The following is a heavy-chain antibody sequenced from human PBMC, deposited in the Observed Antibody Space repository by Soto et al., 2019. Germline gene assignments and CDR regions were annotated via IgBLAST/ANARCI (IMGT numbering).Heavy chain of an antibody. CDR3: ARESRGFDHGIDY. D-gene: IGHD3-16*01. CDR2: IYYSGST. V-gene: IGHV4-31*03. CDR1: GGSISSGGYY. J-gene: IGHJ4*02. Sequence: QVQLQESGPGLVKPSQTLSLTCTVSGGSISSGGYYWSWIRQHPGKGLEWIGYIYYSGSTYYNPSHQRRDTVSVHTSKNQFSLKLSSVTDADTAVYYCARESRGFDHGIDYWGQGTPVTVSS.